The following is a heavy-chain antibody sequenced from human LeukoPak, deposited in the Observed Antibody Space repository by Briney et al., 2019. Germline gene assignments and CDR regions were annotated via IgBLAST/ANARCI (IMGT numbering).Heavy chain of an antibody. CDR3: ARDQRVPAAAYYYYYYYMDV. V-gene: IGHV3-9*01. Sequence: TGGSLRLSCAASGFTFDDYAMHWVRQAPGKGLEWVSGISWSSGSIGYADSVKGRFTISRDNAKNSLYLQMNSLRAEDTAVYYCARDQRVPAAAYYYYYYYMDVWGKGTTVTVSS. D-gene: IGHD2-2*01. CDR1: GFTFDDYA. CDR2: ISWSSGSI. J-gene: IGHJ6*03.